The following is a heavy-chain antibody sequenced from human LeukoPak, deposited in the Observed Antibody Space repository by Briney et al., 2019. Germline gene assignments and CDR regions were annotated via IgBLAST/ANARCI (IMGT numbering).Heavy chain of an antibody. D-gene: IGHD3-3*01. Sequence: ASVKVSCKTSGYTFTSYYMHWVRQAPGQGLEWMGIINPSGGSTSYAQKFQGRVTMTRDMSTSTVYMELSSLRSEDTAVYYCARGDDFWSGYRVFDYWGQGTLVTVSS. CDR1: GYTFTSYY. CDR2: INPSGGST. CDR3: ARGDDFWSGYRVFDY. V-gene: IGHV1-46*01. J-gene: IGHJ4*02.